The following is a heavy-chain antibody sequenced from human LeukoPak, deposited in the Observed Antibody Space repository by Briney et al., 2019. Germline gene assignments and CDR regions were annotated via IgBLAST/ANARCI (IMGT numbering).Heavy chain of an antibody. Sequence: SETLSLTCAVYGGSFSGYYWSWIRQPPGKGLEWLGEINHSGSTNYNPSLESRVTISVDTSKNQFSLKLSSVTAADTAVYYCARGPVDFGVSRAYYGMDVWGQGTTVTVSS. J-gene: IGHJ6*02. CDR3: ARGPVDFGVSRAYYGMDV. V-gene: IGHV4-34*01. D-gene: IGHD3-3*01. CDR2: INHSGST. CDR1: GGSFSGYY.